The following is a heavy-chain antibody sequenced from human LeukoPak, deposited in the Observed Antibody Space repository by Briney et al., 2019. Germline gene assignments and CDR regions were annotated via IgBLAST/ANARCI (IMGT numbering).Heavy chain of an antibody. CDR1: GYTFTGCY. CDR2: INPNSGGT. V-gene: IGHV1-2*02. J-gene: IGHJ4*02. Sequence: ASVKVSCTASGYTFTGCYMHWVRQAPGQGLEWMGWINPNSGGTNYAQKFQGRVTMTRDTSISTAYMELSRLRSDDTAVYYCARTSGYYEYYFDYWGQGTLVTVSS. D-gene: IGHD3-22*01. CDR3: ARTSGYYEYYFDY.